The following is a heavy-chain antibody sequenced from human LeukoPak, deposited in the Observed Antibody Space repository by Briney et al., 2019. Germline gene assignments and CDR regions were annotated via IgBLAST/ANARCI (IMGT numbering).Heavy chain of an antibody. CDR1: GFTFSNAW. Sequence: PGGPLTNSRTASGFTFSNAWMSWVRQAPRKGLEWVGRIKSKNDDGTTDYPAPAKGRFTISRDDSTNRLYLQMNSLKTEDTAVYYCTTVTVVPAAMQGYYYYYGMDVWGQGTTVTVSS. CDR3: TTVTVVPAAMQGYYYYYGMDV. CDR2: IKSKNDDGTT. V-gene: IGHV3-15*01. D-gene: IGHD2-2*01. J-gene: IGHJ6*02.